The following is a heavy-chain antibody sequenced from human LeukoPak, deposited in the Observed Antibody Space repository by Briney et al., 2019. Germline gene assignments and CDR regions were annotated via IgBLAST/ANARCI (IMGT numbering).Heavy chain of an antibody. J-gene: IGHJ6*03. D-gene: IGHD6-13*01. CDR1: GGSISSGSYY. CDR3: ARATTKLAAAGPHYYYYYMDV. CDR2: IYTSGST. Sequence: PSETLSLTCTVSGGSISSGSYYWSWIRQPAGKGLEWIGRIYTSGSTNYNPSLKSRVTISVDTSKNQFSLKLSSVTAADTAVYYCARATTKLAAAGPHYYYYYMDVWGKGTTVTVSS. V-gene: IGHV4-61*02.